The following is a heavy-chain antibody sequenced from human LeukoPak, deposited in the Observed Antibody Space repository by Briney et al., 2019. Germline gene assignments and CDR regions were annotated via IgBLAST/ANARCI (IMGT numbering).Heavy chain of an antibody. D-gene: IGHD3-22*01. CDR3: ARRRHYYDSSGYYLGMYYFDY. Sequence: GESLKISCKGSGYNFMNYWIAWVRQMPGKGLEWMGIIYPGDSDTRYSPSFEGQVTISADKSISTAYLQWSSLKASDTAMYYCARRRHYYDSSGYYLGMYYFDYWGQGTLVTVSS. CDR1: GYNFMNYW. J-gene: IGHJ4*02. CDR2: IYPGDSDT. V-gene: IGHV5-51*01.